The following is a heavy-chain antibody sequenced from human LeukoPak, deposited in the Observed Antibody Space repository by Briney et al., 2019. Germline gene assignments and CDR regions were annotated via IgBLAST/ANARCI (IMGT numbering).Heavy chain of an antibody. CDR3: AKGGAVSSKSITMVRGTRRYYYYMDV. CDR2: ITSGDIT. D-gene: IGHD3-10*01. CDR1: GFTFSSYG. J-gene: IGHJ6*03. Sequence: GGTLRLSCVASGFTFSSYGMSWVRQAPGKGLEWVSGITSGDITYYADSVKGRFTISRDNSKNTLYLQMNSLRAEDTAVYYCAKGGAVSSKSITMVRGTRRYYYYMDVWGKGTTVTISS. V-gene: IGHV3-23*01.